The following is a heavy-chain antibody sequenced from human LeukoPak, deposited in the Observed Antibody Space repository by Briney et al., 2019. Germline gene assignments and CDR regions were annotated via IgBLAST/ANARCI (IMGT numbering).Heavy chain of an antibody. V-gene: IGHV3-15*01. J-gene: IGHJ4*02. Sequence: PGGSLRLSCAASGFTFSNAWMSWVRQAPGKGLEWVGRIKRKTDGGTTDYAAPVKGRFTISRNDSKNTLYLQMNSLKIEDTAVYYCATDTETALDFWGQGTLVTVSS. CDR1: GFTFSNAW. CDR3: ATDTETALDF. CDR2: IKRKTDGGTT. D-gene: IGHD2-21*02.